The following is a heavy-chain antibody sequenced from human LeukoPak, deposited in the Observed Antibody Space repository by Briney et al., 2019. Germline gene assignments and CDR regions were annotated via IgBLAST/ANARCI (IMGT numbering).Heavy chain of an antibody. CDR3: ARRGVLWFGELFYYGMDV. J-gene: IGHJ6*02. CDR2: ISSSGRYI. Sequence: PGGSLRLSCAASGFTFSSYAMSWVRQAPGKGLEWVSFISSSGRYIYYAESMRGRFTISRDNANNSLYLQMNSLRAEDTAVYYCARRGVLWFGELFYYGMDVWGQGTTVTVSS. V-gene: IGHV3-21*04. CDR1: GFTFSSYA. D-gene: IGHD3-10*01.